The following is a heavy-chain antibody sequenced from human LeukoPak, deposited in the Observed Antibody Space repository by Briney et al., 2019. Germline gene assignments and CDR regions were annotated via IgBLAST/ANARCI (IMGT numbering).Heavy chain of an antibody. D-gene: IGHD1-26*01. CDR2: TNPNSGGT. V-gene: IGHV1-2*02. CDR1: GYXFTVYY. J-gene: IGHJ4*02. Sequence: ASVKVSCKASGYXFTVYYIHWVRQAPGQGLERMGWTNPNSGGTKYAQNFEGRVTMTRDTSITTAYMELSSLRSDDTAIYYCARECSGTYCGEDWGQGTLVTVSS. CDR3: ARECSGTYCGED.